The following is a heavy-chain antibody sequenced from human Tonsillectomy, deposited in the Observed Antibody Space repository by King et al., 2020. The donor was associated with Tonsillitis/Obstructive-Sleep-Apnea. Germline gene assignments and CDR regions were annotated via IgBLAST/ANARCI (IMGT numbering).Heavy chain of an antibody. CDR2: INHSGST. D-gene: IGHD2-2*02. J-gene: IGHJ5*02. CDR3: ARGGHRYCSSTCCYTFEGGGNWFDA. V-gene: IGHV4-34*01. CDR1: GGSFSGYY. Sequence: VQLQQWGAGLLKPSETLSLTCAVYGGSFSGYYWSWIRQPPGKGLEWIGEINHSGSTNYNPSLKSRVTISVDTSKNQFSLKLSSVTAADTAVYYCARGGHRYCSSTCCYTFEGGGNWFDAWGQGTLVTVSS.